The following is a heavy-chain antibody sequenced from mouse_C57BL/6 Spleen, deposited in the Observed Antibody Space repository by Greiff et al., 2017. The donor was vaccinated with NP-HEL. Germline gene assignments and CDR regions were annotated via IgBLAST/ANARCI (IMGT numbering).Heavy chain of an antibody. D-gene: IGHD1-1*01. CDR2: ISDGGSYT. Sequence: EVQLVESGGGLVKPGGSLKLSCAASGFTFSSYAMSWVRQTPEKRLEWVATISDGGSYTYYPDNVKGRFTISRDNAKNNLYLQMSHLKSEDTAMYYCARDRVVATDYAMDYWGQGTSVTVSS. J-gene: IGHJ4*01. V-gene: IGHV5-4*01. CDR3: ARDRVVATDYAMDY. CDR1: GFTFSSYA.